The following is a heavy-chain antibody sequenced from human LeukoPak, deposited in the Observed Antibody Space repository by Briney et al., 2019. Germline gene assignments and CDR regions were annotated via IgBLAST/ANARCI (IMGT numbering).Heavy chain of an antibody. Sequence: GGSLRLSCAASGFTFSRYWMTWVRQAPGKGLEWVANIKEDGSKKNYVDSVKGRFTISRDNAKNSLYLQMNSLRAEDTAVYYCARDPLGTRPGFDYWGQGTLVTVSS. CDR3: ARDPLGTRPGFDY. J-gene: IGHJ4*02. V-gene: IGHV3-7*01. CDR1: GFTFSRYW. CDR2: IKEDGSKK. D-gene: IGHD1-1*01.